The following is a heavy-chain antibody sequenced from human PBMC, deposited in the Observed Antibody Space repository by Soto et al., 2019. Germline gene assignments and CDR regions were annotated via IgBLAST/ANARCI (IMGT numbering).Heavy chain of an antibody. Sequence: GGSLRLSCAASGFTFSSYAMHWVHQAPGKGLEWVAVISYDGSNKYYADSVKGRFTISRDNSKNTLYLQMNSLRAEDTAVYYCARAEIAVAGTGYYYYYGMDVWGQGTTVTVSS. V-gene: IGHV3-30-3*01. CDR3: ARAEIAVAGTGYYYYYGMDV. CDR2: ISYDGSNK. J-gene: IGHJ6*02. D-gene: IGHD6-19*01. CDR1: GFTFSSYA.